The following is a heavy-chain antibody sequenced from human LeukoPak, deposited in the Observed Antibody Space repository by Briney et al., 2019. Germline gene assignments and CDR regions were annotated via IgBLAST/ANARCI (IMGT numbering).Heavy chain of an antibody. D-gene: IGHD3-22*01. CDR2: ISGSGGST. V-gene: IGHV3-23*01. CDR3: AKDITMIVVVNSDY. Sequence: TGGSLRLSCAASGFTFSSYAMSWVRQAPGKGLEWVSAISGSGGSTYYADSVKGRFTISRDNSKNTLYLQMNSLRAEDTAVYYCAKDITMIVVVNSDYWGQGTLVTVSS. CDR1: GFTFSSYA. J-gene: IGHJ4*02.